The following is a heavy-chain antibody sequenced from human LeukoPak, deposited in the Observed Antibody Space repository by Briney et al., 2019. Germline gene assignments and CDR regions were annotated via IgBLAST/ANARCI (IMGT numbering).Heavy chain of an antibody. CDR2: ISYSGNT. Sequence: SETLSLTCTVPGGSTSSSYWGWIRQPPGKGLEWIGSISYSGNTYYNPSLKSRVSTSVDTSKNQFSLRLSSVTAADTAVYYCGRMISANFYFYYGMDVWGQGTTVTVSS. J-gene: IGHJ6*02. CDR3: GRMISANFYFYYGMDV. V-gene: IGHV4-39*01. CDR1: GGSTSSSY. D-gene: IGHD4/OR15-4a*01.